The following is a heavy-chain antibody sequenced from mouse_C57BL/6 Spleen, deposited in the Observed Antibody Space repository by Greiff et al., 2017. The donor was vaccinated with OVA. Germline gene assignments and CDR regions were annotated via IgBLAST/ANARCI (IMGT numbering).Heavy chain of an antibody. J-gene: IGHJ4*01. CDR3: ARQYYYSSDDAIDY. D-gene: IGHD2-5*01. V-gene: IGHV1-80*01. CDR1: GYAFSSYC. Sequence: QVHVKQSGAELVKPGASVKISCKASGYAFSSYCMNWVKQKHGKGLEWIGQFYPGDGDTTYNGQFKGKATLTADKSSSTAYLQLSSLTSDDSAVYFCARQYYYSSDDAIDYWGQGTSVTVSS. CDR2: FYPGDGDT.